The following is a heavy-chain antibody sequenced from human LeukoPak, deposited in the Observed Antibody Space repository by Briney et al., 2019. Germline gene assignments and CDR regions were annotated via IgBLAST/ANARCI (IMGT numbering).Heavy chain of an antibody. CDR3: AKGSKGTFDY. Sequence: GGSLRLSCVASGFTFSSDVMAWVRQAPGKGLEWVSSIIGSGGSRYYADSVKGRVTISRDNSKNTLYLQIYSLRAEDTAIYYCAKGSKGTFDYWGQGTMVTVSS. V-gene: IGHV3-23*01. CDR2: IIGSGGSR. J-gene: IGHJ4*02. CDR1: GFTFSSDV.